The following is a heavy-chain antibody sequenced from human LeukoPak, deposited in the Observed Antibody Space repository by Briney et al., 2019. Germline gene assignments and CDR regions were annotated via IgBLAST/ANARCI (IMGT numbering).Heavy chain of an antibody. V-gene: IGHV3-43*01. J-gene: IGHJ4*02. D-gene: IGHD5-24*01. Sequence: AGGSLSLSCAASGFTFDDYTMHWVRQAPGKGLEWVSLISWDGGSTYYADSVKGRFTISRDNSKNSLYLQMNSLRTEDTALYYCAKDIGGEKATIRLQAGDYWGQGTLVTVSS. CDR3: AKDIGGEKATIRLQAGDY. CDR1: GFTFDDYT. CDR2: ISWDGGST.